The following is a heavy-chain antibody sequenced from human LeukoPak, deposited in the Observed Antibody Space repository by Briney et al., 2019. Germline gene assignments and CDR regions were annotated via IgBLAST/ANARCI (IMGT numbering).Heavy chain of an antibody. V-gene: IGHV4-34*01. CDR2: INHSGST. CDR3: ATRPMVRGFDY. D-gene: IGHD3-10*01. CDR1: GGSFSGYY. J-gene: IGHJ4*02. Sequence: SETLSLTCAVYGGSFSGYYWSWIRQPPGKGLVWIGEINHSGSTNYNPSLKSRVTISVDTSKNQFSLKLSSVTAADTAVYYCATRPMVRGFDYWGQGTLVTVSS.